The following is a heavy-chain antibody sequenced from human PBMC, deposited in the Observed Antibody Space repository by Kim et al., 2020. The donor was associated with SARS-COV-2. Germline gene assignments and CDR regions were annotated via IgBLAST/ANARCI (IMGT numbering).Heavy chain of an antibody. CDR2: IKSKTDGGTT. J-gene: IGHJ4*02. D-gene: IGHD2-21*02. Sequence: GGSLRLSCAASGFTFSNAWMSWVRQAPGKGLEWVGRIKSKTDGGTTDYAAPVKGRFTISRDDSKNTLYLQMNSLKTEDTAVYYCTTDPWQLRVTAYWGQGTLVTVSS. CDR3: TTDPWQLRVTAY. V-gene: IGHV3-15*01. CDR1: GFTFSNAW.